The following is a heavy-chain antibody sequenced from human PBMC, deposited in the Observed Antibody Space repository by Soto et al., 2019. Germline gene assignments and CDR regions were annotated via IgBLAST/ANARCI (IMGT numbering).Heavy chain of an antibody. V-gene: IGHV3-74*01. CDR3: AMTMVTDWTGAFDI. Sequence: EVQLVESGGGLVQPGGSLTLSCAASGFTLSSYWMHWVRQAPGKGLVWVSRIKSDGSATNYADSVKGRLTISRDNAKNTLYLQMNSLRAEDTAVYYCAMTMVTDWTGAFDIWGQGTMVTVSS. CDR2: IKSDGSAT. J-gene: IGHJ3*02. CDR1: GFTLSSYW. D-gene: IGHD4-17*01.